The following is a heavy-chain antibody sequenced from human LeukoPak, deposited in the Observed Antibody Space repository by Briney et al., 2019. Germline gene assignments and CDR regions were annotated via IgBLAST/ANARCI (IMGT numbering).Heavy chain of an antibody. Sequence: GGSLRLSCAASGFTFSSYAMSWVRQAPGKGLEWVSAITGSGGNTYYADSVKGRFTISRDNSKNTVFLQMNSLRAEDAAVYYCAKWGDYDVLTGYYVSDYWGQGTLVTVSS. CDR2: ITGSGGNT. V-gene: IGHV3-23*01. D-gene: IGHD3-9*01. CDR1: GFTFSSYA. CDR3: AKWGDYDVLTGYYVSDY. J-gene: IGHJ4*02.